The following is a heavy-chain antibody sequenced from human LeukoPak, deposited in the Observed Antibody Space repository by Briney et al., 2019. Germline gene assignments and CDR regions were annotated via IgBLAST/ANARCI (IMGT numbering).Heavy chain of an antibody. Sequence: AGGSLRLSCAASGFTFSSYAMSWVRQAPGKGLEWVSAISGSGGSTYYADSVKGRFTISRDNSKNTLYLQMNSLRAEDTAVYYCAKSRPIYDFWSGYSAFDYWGQGTQVTVSS. D-gene: IGHD3-3*01. J-gene: IGHJ4*02. CDR1: GFTFSSYA. CDR3: AKSRPIYDFWSGYSAFDY. CDR2: ISGSGGST. V-gene: IGHV3-23*01.